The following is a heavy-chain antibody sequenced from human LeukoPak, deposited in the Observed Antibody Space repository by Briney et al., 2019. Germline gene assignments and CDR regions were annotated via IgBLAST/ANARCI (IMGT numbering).Heavy chain of an antibody. CDR1: GFTFSSYA. D-gene: IGHD2-15*01. J-gene: IGHJ4*02. CDR3: ARGSVLLGSSDY. Sequence: GGSLRLSCAASGFTFSSYAMSWVRQAPGKGLEWVSAISGSGGSTYYADSVKGRFTISRDNAKNSLYLQMNSLRAEDTAVYYCARGSVLLGSSDYWGQGTLVTVSS. V-gene: IGHV3-23*01. CDR2: ISGSGGST.